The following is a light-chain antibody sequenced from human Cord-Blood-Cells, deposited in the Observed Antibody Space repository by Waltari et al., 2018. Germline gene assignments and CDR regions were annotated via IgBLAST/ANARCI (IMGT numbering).Light chain of an antibody. J-gene: IGLJ1*01. CDR2: DVS. CDR3: CSYAGSYTYV. CDR1: SSDVGCYNY. V-gene: IGLV2-11*01. Sequence: SALTQPRSVSGSPGQSVTISCTGTSSDVGCYNYVSGYQQPPGKAPKLMIYDVSKRPSGVPDRFSGSKSGNTASLTISGLQAEDEADYYCCSYAGSYTYVFGTGTKVTVL.